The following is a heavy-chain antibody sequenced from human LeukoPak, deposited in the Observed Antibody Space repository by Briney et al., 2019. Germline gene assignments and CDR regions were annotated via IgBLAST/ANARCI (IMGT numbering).Heavy chain of an antibody. D-gene: IGHD3-22*01. CDR1: GFTFSTYA. Sequence: PGGSLRLSCAASGFTFSTYAMLWVRQAPGKGLERVSFISGSGSATNYADSVKGGFTISRDNSKNTLYLQMNSLRAEDTAVYYCAKRSGSDPGSYDYWGQGTLVTVSS. CDR3: AKRSGSDPGSYDY. V-gene: IGHV3-23*01. J-gene: IGHJ4*02. CDR2: ISGSGSAT.